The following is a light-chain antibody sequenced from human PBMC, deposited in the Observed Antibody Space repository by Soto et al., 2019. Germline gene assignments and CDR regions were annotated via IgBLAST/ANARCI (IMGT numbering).Light chain of an antibody. CDR2: DAS. J-gene: IGKJ5*01. Sequence: DIQITQSPSSLSASVGDRVTITCQASQNINNYLNWYQQKPGRPPKLLIYDASNLEAGVPSRFSGSGSGTDFTLPISSLQPEDFATYYCQQTYTTPITFGQGTRLEIK. CDR3: QQTYTTPIT. CDR1: QNINNY. V-gene: IGKV1-39*01.